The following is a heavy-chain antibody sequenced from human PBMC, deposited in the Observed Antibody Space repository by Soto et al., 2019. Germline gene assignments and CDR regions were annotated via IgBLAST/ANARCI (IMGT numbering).Heavy chain of an antibody. CDR2: ISSNGVST. Sequence: HPGGSLRLSCSASGFTFSSYAMHWVRQAPGKGLEYVSAISSNGVSTYYADSVKGRFTISRDNSKNTLYLQMSSLRAEDTAVYYCVKDQGGYSGYVFDYWGQGTLVTVSS. CDR1: GFTFSSYA. J-gene: IGHJ4*02. CDR3: VKDQGGYSGYVFDY. V-gene: IGHV3-64D*06. D-gene: IGHD5-12*01.